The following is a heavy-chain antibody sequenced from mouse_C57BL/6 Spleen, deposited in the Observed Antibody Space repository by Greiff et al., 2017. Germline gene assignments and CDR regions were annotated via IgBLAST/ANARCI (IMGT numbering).Heavy chain of an antibody. V-gene: IGHV1-52*01. CDR2: IDPSDSET. J-gene: IGHJ1*03. CDR3: ARRVYYGSSPHWYFDV. D-gene: IGHD1-1*01. Sequence: QVQLQQPGAELVRPGSSVKLSCKASGYTFTSYWMHWVKQRPIQGLEGIGNIDPSDSETHYNQKFKDKATLTVDKSSSTAYMQLSSLTSEDSAVYYCARRVYYGSSPHWYFDVWGTGTTVTVSS. CDR1: GYTFTSYW.